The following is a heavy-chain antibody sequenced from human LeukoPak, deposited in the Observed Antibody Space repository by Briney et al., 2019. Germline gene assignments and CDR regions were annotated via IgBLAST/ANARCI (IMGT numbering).Heavy chain of an antibody. CDR1: GFTFSSYS. CDR3: ARVVVSAVRSSTSYYYYGMDV. CDR2: ISSSSSYI. D-gene: IGHD2-2*01. J-gene: IGHJ6*02. Sequence: PGGSLRLSCAASGFTFSSYSMNWVRQAPGKGLGWVSSISSSSSYIYYADSVKGRFTISRDNAKNSLYLQMNSLRAEDTAVYYCARVVVSAVRSSTSYYYYGMDVWGQGTTVTVSS. V-gene: IGHV3-21*01.